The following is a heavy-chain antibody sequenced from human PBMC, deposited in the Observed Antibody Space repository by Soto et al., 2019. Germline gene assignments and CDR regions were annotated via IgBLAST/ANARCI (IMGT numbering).Heavy chain of an antibody. CDR1: GFTFSSYW. CDR2: IKQDGSEK. D-gene: IGHD3-3*01. Sequence: GGSLRLSCAASGFTFSSYWMSWVRQAPGKGLEWVANIKQDGSEKYYVDSVKGRFTISRDNAKNSLYLQMNSLRAEDTAVYYCARDTYYDFWSGYYYYYYGTDVWGQGTTVTVSS. J-gene: IGHJ6*02. CDR3: ARDTYYDFWSGYYYYYYGTDV. V-gene: IGHV3-7*01.